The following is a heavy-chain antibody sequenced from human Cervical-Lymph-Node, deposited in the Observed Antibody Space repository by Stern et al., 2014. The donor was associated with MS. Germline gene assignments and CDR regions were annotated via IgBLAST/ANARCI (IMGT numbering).Heavy chain of an antibody. CDR2: ITWNSVSV. Sequence: EVQLLESGGGLVQPGRSLRLSCAASGFTFDDYAMHWVRQAPGQGLEWVSGITWNSVSVGYADSVKGRFTISRDNAKNSLYLQMNSLRGDDTALYYCAKGSGGSGYYPVALDYWGQGTLVTVSS. CDR3: AKGSGGSGYYPVALDY. D-gene: IGHD3-3*01. CDR1: GFTFDDYA. J-gene: IGHJ4*02. V-gene: IGHV3-9*01.